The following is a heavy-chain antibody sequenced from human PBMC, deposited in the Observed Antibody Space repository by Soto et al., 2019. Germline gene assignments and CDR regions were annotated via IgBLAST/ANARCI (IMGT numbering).Heavy chain of an antibody. Sequence: PGGSLRLSCSASGFTFSSYGMHWVRQAPGKGLEYVSAITYNGGTTNYADSVKGRFTISRDNSKNTLYLQMNSLRAEDTAVYYCAKAMGIAVASPDYWGQGTLVTVSS. CDR2: ITYNGGTT. J-gene: IGHJ4*02. CDR1: GFTFSSYG. D-gene: IGHD6-19*01. V-gene: IGHV3-64*04. CDR3: AKAMGIAVASPDY.